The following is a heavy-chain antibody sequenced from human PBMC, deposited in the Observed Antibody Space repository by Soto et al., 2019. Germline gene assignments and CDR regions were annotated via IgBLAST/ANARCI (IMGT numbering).Heavy chain of an antibody. CDR3: AGGDYYHSSGYYFYYYTMDG. V-gene: IGHV4-39*01. CDR2: VYYGGST. J-gene: IGHJ6*02. Sequence: QLHLQESGPGLVKPSETLSLTCTVSGGSISSSSYYWGWIRQPPGKGLEWIGNVYYGGSTYYNPSLKSRVTLSVETSKSQFSLKLSSVPAADPAVYYCAGGDYYHSSGYYFYYYTMDGWGQGTTVTVSS. D-gene: IGHD3-22*01. CDR1: GGSISSSSYY.